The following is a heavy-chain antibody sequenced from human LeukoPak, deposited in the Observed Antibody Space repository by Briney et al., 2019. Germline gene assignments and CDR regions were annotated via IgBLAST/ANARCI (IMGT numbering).Heavy chain of an antibody. J-gene: IGHJ4*02. CDR1: GFTFSSYA. V-gene: IGHV3-23*01. D-gene: IGHD1-26*01. CDR3: AKDRVGAYPDYFDY. CDR2: TSAGGGST. Sequence: PGGSLRLSCAASGFTFSSYAMSWVRQAPGKGLEWVSATSAGGGSTYYADSVKGRFTISRDNSKNTLYLQMNSLRAEDTAVYYCAKDRVGAYPDYFDYWGQGTLVTVSS.